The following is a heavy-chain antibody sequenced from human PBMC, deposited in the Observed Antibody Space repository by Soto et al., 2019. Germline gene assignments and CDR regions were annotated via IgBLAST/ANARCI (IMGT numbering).Heavy chain of an antibody. V-gene: IGHV4-4*07. CDR2: IYTSGST. D-gene: IGHD3-22*01. J-gene: IGHJ3*02. Sequence: PSETLSLTCTVSGGSISSYYWSWIRQPAGKGLEWIGCIYTSGSTNYNPSLKSRATMSVDTSKNQFSLKLSSVTAADTAVYYCARDYYDSSGRDAFDIWGQGTMVTVSS. CDR3: ARDYYDSSGRDAFDI. CDR1: GGSISSYY.